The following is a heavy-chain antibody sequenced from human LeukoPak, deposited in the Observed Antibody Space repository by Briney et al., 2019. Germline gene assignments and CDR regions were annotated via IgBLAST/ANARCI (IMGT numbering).Heavy chain of an antibody. D-gene: IGHD2/OR15-2a*01. CDR3: ATDREYAFDI. J-gene: IGHJ3*02. CDR1: GFTFDDYG. V-gene: IGHV3-20*04. Sequence: GGSLRLSCAASGFTFDDYGMSWVRQAPGKGLEWVSGINWNGGSTGYADSVKGRFTISRDNAKNTLYLQMNSLRAEDTAVYYCATDREYAFDIWGQGAMVTVSS. CDR2: INWNGGST.